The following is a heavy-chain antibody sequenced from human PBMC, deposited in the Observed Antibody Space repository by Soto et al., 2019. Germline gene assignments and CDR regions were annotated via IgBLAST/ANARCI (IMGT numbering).Heavy chain of an antibody. CDR3: ARGFDYGDYRNKYYFDY. CDR2: IIPIFGTA. Sequence: VQLVQSGAEVKKPGSSVKVSCKASGGTFSSYAISWVRQAPGQGLEWMGGIIPIFGTANYAQKFQGRVTITADESTSTAYMELSSLRSEDTAVYYCARGFDYGDYRNKYYFDYWGQGTLVTVSS. CDR1: GGTFSSYA. D-gene: IGHD4-17*01. V-gene: IGHV1-69*01. J-gene: IGHJ4*02.